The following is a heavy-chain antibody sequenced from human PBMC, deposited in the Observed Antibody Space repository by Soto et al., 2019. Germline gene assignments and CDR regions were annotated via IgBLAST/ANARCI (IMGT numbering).Heavy chain of an antibody. J-gene: IGHJ4*02. V-gene: IGHV4-31*03. CDR1: GGSFSSGGYY. CDR2: IYYRGST. Sequence: QVRLQESGPGLVKPSQTLSLTCTVSGGSFSSGGYYWSWIRQHPGKGLEWIGDIYYRGSTYYNPSLKSRITMSVDTSKNQFSLNLTSVTAADTAVYFCARAPPGGRWYLPFDYWGQGTLVAVSS. D-gene: IGHD2-15*01. CDR3: ARAPPGGRWYLPFDY.